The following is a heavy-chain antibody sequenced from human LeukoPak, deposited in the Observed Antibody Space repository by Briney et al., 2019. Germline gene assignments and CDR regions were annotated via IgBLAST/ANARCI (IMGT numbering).Heavy chain of an antibody. Sequence: GGSLRLSCAASAFTLGTNFMSWVRQAPGKGLEWVSVIYTGVNTFYADSVKGRVTISRDNSKNTLYLQMNSLRTEDTAVFYCARVTGTYFDYWGQGTLVTASS. V-gene: IGHV3-66*01. D-gene: IGHD4-17*01. J-gene: IGHJ4*02. CDR2: IYTGVNT. CDR1: AFTLGTNF. CDR3: ARVTGTYFDY.